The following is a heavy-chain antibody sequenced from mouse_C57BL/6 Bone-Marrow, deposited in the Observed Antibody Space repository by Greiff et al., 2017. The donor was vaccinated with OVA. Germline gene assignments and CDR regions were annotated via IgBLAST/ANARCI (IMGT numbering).Heavy chain of an antibody. J-gene: IGHJ2*01. V-gene: IGHV3-6*01. CDR3: ASWRLISCGYFDY. CDR2: ISYDGSN. D-gene: IGHD2-2*01. Sequence: EVKLVESGPGLVKPSQSLSLTCSVTGYSITSGYYWNWIRQFPGNKLEWMGYISYDGSNNYNPSLKNRISITRDTSKNQFFLKLNSVTTEDTATYYCASWRLISCGYFDYWGQGTTLTVSS. CDR1: GYSITSGYY.